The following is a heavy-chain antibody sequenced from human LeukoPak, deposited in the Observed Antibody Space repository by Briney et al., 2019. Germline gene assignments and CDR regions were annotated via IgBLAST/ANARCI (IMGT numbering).Heavy chain of an antibody. CDR3: ASDYYDSSGYYSLDY. Sequence: GGSLRLSCAASGFTFSDYYMSWIRQAPGKGLEWVSYISSSGSTIYYADSVKGRFTISRDNAKNSLYLQMNSVRAEDTAVYYCASDYYDSSGYYSLDYWGQGTLVTVSS. D-gene: IGHD3-22*01. CDR1: GFTFSDYY. V-gene: IGHV3-11*04. J-gene: IGHJ4*02. CDR2: ISSSGSTI.